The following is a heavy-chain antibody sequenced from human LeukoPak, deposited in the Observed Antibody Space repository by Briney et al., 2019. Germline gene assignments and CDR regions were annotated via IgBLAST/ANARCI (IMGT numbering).Heavy chain of an antibody. D-gene: IGHD6-13*01. CDR2: ISGSGGST. V-gene: IGHV3-23*01. CDR3: AKDRLAAAGTGSDY. J-gene: IGHJ4*02. Sequence: EGSLRLSCAASGFTFSNYAMNWVRQAPGKGLEWVSSISGSGGSTYYSDSVKGRFTISRDNSKNTLYLQMHSLRAEDSAIYSCAKDRLAAAGTGSDYWGQGTLVTVSS. CDR1: GFTFSNYA.